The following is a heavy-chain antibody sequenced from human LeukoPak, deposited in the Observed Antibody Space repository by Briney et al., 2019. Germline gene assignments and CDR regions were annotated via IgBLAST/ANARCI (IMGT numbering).Heavy chain of an antibody. D-gene: IGHD2/OR15-2a*01. J-gene: IGHJ4*02. V-gene: IGHV1-69*13. CDR1: GGTFRSYA. Sequence: SVKVSCKASGGTFRSYAISWVRQAPGQGLAWMGGIIPIFGTANYAQKFQGRVTITADESTSTAYMELSSLRSEDTAVYYCASIEYPNDYWGQGTLVTVSS. CDR2: IIPIFGTA. CDR3: ASIEYPNDY.